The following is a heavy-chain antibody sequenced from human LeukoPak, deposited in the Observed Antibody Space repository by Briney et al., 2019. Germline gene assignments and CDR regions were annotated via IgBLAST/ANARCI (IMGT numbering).Heavy chain of an antibody. Sequence: GGSLRLSCTASGFTVSDYWMYWVRHAPGKGRVCVSRLSDHGSNTRYADSVKGRFTISRDNAKNTLYLQMNSLRAEDTAVYYCAREGTASIDYWGRGTLVTVSS. J-gene: IGHJ4*02. V-gene: IGHV3-74*01. CDR2: LSDHGSNT. CDR3: AREGTASIDY. D-gene: IGHD3-10*01. CDR1: GFTVSDYW.